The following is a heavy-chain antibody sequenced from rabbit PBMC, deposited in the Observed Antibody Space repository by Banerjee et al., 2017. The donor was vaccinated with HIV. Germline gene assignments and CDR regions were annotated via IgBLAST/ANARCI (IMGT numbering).Heavy chain of an antibody. CDR2: IVVGTSGST. V-gene: IGHV1S40*01. CDR3: ARDANDYYVYFVL. CDR1: GFSFNNTYY. Sequence: QSLEESGGDLVKPGASLTLTCTASGFSFNNTYYMCWVRQAPGKGLEWIACIVVGTSGSTYYASWAKGRFTISKPSSTTVTLQMISLTAADTATYFCARDANDYYVYFVLWGPGTLVTVS. J-gene: IGHJ4*01. D-gene: IGHD1-1*01.